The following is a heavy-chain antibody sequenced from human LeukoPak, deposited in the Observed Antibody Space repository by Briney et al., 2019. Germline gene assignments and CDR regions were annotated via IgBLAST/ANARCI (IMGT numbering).Heavy chain of an antibody. Sequence: GGPLRLSCAASGFTFSDYYMSWIRQAPGKGLEWVSYISSSGSTIYYADSMKGRFTISRDNAKNLLYLQMNSLRAEDTAVYYCARASSLKFGELNWGQGTLVTVSS. J-gene: IGHJ4*02. V-gene: IGHV3-11*04. D-gene: IGHD3-10*01. CDR3: ARASSLKFGELN. CDR1: GFTFSDYY. CDR2: ISSSGSTI.